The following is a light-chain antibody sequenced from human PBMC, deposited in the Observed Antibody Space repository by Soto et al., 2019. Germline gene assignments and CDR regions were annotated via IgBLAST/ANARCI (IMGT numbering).Light chain of an antibody. Sequence: EIVMTQSPVTLSVSPGERATLSCRASQSVTNSYLAWYQQKPGQAPRLLIFGASTRAAGIPARFSGSGSGTEFTLTISSLQSEDFAVYYCQHYGNSPPSVTFGPGTKVEIK. V-gene: IGKV3-15*01. J-gene: IGKJ3*01. CDR2: GAS. CDR1: QSVTNSY. CDR3: QHYGNSPPSVT.